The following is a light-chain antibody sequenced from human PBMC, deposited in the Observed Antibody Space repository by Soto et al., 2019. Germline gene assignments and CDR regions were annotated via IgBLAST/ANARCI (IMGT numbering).Light chain of an antibody. Sequence: ESMLTQSPGTLSLSPGERATLSCRASRSVSSRYITWYQQKPGQAPRLLIYGASIRATGIPDRFSGSGSGTDFTLTISRLEPGDFAVYYCQQFGDSPPAFTFGQGTKLEI. CDR3: QQFGDSPPAFT. V-gene: IGKV3-20*01. CDR1: RSVSSRY. CDR2: GAS. J-gene: IGKJ2*01.